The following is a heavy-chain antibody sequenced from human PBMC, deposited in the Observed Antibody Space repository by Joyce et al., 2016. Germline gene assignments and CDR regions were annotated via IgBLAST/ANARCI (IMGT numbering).Heavy chain of an antibody. CDR3: ASDVGGYDMERVSIDP. CDR2: IIAIVGTA. V-gene: IGHV1-69*14. Sequence: QVQLVQSGAEVKKPGSSVRVSCKASGGTFSSYAIMWVRQTPGQGLEWMGGIIAIVGTANYAEKFQGRVTITVDRSSSTVYMELNSLTFEDTAIYYCASDVGGYDMERVSIDPWGQGTRVIVSS. D-gene: IGHD5-12*01. CDR1: GGTFSSYA. J-gene: IGHJ5*02.